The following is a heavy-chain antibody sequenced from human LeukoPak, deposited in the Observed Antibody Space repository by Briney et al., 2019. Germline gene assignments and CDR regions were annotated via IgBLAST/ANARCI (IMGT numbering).Heavy chain of an antibody. J-gene: IGHJ4*02. CDR1: GISSSDYG. D-gene: IGHD4-17*01. CDR3: AKATTVTTTGDY. V-gene: IGHV3-30*18. Sequence: GGSLRLSCSASGISSSDYGMNWVRQAPGKGLEWVAVISYDGSHKYYADSVKGRFTISRDNSKNTLYLQMNSLKAEDTAVYYCAKATTVTTTGDYWGQGTLVTVSS. CDR2: ISYDGSHK.